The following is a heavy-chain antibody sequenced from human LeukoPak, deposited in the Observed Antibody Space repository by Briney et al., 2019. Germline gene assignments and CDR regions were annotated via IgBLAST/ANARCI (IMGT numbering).Heavy chain of an antibody. V-gene: IGHV3-21*01. CDR3: ATIYCRSIRCFLYYFDY. CDR1: GFTFSSYS. J-gene: IGHJ4*02. D-gene: IGHD2-2*01. Sequence: GGSLRLSCAASGFTFSSYSMNWVRQAPGKGLEWVSSISSSSSDIHYADSVKGRFTISRDNAKNSLYLQMNSLRAEDTAVYYCATIYCRSIRCFLYYFDYWGQGTLVTVSS. CDR2: ISSSSSDI.